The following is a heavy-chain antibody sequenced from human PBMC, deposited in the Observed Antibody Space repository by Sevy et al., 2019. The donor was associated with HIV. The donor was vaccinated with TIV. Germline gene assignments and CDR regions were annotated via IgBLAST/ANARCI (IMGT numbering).Heavy chain of an antibody. V-gene: IGHV3-30*18. J-gene: IGHJ4*02. CDR2: ISKDGSNK. Sequence: GGSLRLSCAASGFTFSSYGMHWVRQAPGKGLEWVAVISKDGSNKYYADSVKGRFTISRDNSKNTLYLQMNSLRAEDTAVYYCAKDRFITMVRGVIMGFDYWGQGTLVTVSS. CDR3: AKDRFITMVRGVIMGFDY. D-gene: IGHD3-10*01. CDR1: GFTFSSYG.